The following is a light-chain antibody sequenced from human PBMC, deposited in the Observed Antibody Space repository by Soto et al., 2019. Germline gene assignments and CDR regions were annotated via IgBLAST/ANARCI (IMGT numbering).Light chain of an antibody. J-gene: IGLJ1*01. Sequence: QSALTQPASVSGSPGQSITVSCAGTSSDVGYFNLVSWYQQHPGKAPKLMIYEGDKRPSGVSNRFSGSKSGNTASLTISGLQPEDEADYYCCSYGRVFGTGTKVTVL. V-gene: IGLV2-23*01. CDR3: CSYGRV. CDR2: EGD. CDR1: SSDVGYFNL.